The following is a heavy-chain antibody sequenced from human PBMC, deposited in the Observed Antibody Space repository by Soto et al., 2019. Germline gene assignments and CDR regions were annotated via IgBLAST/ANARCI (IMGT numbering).Heavy chain of an antibody. Sequence: EVQLLESGGGLVRPGGSLRLSCAASGFTFYNYAMNWVRQAPGKGLEWVSTISGGGDGTYYADSVKGRFTISRDNSRNTVYLQMNSLRAEETAVYYCAKKGLCYLATYCTTGECPYAFEIWGQGTWVTVSS. CDR3: AKKGLCYLATYCTTGECPYAFEI. CDR1: GFTFYNYA. J-gene: IGHJ3*02. D-gene: IGHD2-8*01. V-gene: IGHV3-23*01. CDR2: ISGGGDGT.